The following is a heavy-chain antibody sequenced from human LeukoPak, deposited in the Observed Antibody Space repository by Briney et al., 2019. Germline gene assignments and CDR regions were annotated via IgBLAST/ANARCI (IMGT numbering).Heavy chain of an antibody. D-gene: IGHD6-19*01. CDR1: GFTFSSYA. V-gene: IGHV3-23*01. CDR2: ITATGDTA. J-gene: IGHJ4*02. Sequence: GGSLRLSCAASGFTFSSYAMSWVRQAPGKGLEWVAIITATGDTAYYADSVKGRFTISRDNSRNTVYMQMDSLRAEDTAIYYCAGDRNSDWYSPLDYWGQGSQVTVSP. CDR3: AGDRNSDWYSPLDY.